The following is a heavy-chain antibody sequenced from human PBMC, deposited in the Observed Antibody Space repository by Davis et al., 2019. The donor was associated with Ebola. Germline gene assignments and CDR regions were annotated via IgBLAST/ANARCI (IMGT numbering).Heavy chain of an antibody. D-gene: IGHD3-10*01. CDR1: GFTFSDYY. CDR3: AREGFPIAPWAFDI. J-gene: IGHJ3*02. CDR2: ISSSCSTI. V-gene: IGHV3-11*01. Sequence: GESLKISCAASGFTFSDYYMSWIRQAPGKGLEWVSYISSSCSTIYYADSVKGRFTISRDNAKNSLYLQMNSLRAEDTAVYYCAREGFPIAPWAFDIWGQGTTVTVSS.